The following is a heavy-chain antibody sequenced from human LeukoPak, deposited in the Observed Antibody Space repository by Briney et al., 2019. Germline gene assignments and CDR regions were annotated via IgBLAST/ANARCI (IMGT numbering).Heavy chain of an antibody. Sequence: SVKVSCKASGGTFSSYAISWVRQAPGQGLEWMGRIIPIFGIANYAQKFQGRVTITADKSTSTAYMELSSLRSGDTAVYYCASFGRREDGSHSWRPAYLSDYWGQGTLVTVSS. V-gene: IGHV1-69*04. D-gene: IGHD1-26*01. CDR3: ASFGRREDGSHSWRPAYLSDY. CDR2: IIPIFGIA. J-gene: IGHJ4*02. CDR1: GGTFSSYA.